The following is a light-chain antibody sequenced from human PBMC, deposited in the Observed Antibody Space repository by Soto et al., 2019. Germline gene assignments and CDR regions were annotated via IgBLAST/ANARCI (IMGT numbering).Light chain of an antibody. CDR1: QRVSSY. V-gene: IGKV3-11*01. CDR2: GAS. J-gene: IGKJ1*01. Sequence: EILLTQSPVTLSLSPGERATLSCRASQRVSSYLAWYQQKPGQAPPLLIYGASSRATGIPDRFSGSGSGTEFTLTISSLQPDDSAPYYCQQYDVYSPWMFGQGTKVDIK. CDR3: QQYDVYSPWM.